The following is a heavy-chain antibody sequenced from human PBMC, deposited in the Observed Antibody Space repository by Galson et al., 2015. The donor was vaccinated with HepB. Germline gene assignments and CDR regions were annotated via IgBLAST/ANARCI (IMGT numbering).Heavy chain of an antibody. CDR1: GDSVSSNSAA. Sequence: CAISGDSVSSNSAAWNWIRQSPLRGLEWLGRIYYKSKWYNDYAVSVKSRITINPDTSKNQFSLQLNSVTPEDTAVYYCARDNRPPMSVGATASAFNVWGQGTKVTVSS. CDR3: ARDNRPPMSVGATASAFNV. D-gene: IGHD1-26*01. J-gene: IGHJ3*01. CDR2: IYYKSKWYN. V-gene: IGHV6-1*01.